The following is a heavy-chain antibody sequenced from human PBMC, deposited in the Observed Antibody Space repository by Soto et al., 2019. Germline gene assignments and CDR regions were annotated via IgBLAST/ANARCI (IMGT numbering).Heavy chain of an antibody. Sequence: EVLLQQSGAEAREPGGVVKMACAVSGITFSDLHMHWVKQAPGKGLEWVGLVEVENDDRLYAEKYRGRLNINTDTSRHTSYMELTSLTSDDTAIYFCAAVRGSLGSVSFDSWGQGTPVTVSA. V-gene: IGHV1-69-2*01. J-gene: IGHJ4*02. D-gene: IGHD1-26*01. CDR3: AAVRGSLGSVSFDS. CDR1: GITFSDLH. CDR2: VEVENDDR.